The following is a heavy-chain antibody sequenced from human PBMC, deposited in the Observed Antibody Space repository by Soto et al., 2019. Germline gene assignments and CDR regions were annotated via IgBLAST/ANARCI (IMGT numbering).Heavy chain of an antibody. CDR1: GFTFSDFS. J-gene: IGHJ4*02. V-gene: IGHV3-21*01. CDR2: ITRYSDYV. CDR3: ARASCSSTACYIPDYFDY. D-gene: IGHD2-2*02. Sequence: EVHLAESGGGLVKPGGSLRLSCTASGFTFSDFSLVWVRQGPQKGLEWVASITRYSDYVYYAESVEGRFTISRDNAKNTLFLHMDDLSAEDTAMYFCARASCSSTACYIPDYFDYWGQGTMVTVAS.